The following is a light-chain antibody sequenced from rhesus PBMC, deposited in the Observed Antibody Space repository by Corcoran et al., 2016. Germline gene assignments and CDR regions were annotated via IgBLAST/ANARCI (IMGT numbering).Light chain of an antibody. Sequence: EIVMTQSPATLSLSPGERATLSCRASQSVSSSLAWYQQKPGQAPNLLIYGASSRAPGIPDRFSGSGSGTEFTLTISSLGPEDVGVYYCHQDYSWPLTFGGGTKVELK. V-gene: IGKV3-42*01. CDR3: HQDYSWPLT. CDR1: QSVSSS. CDR2: GAS. J-gene: IGKJ4*01.